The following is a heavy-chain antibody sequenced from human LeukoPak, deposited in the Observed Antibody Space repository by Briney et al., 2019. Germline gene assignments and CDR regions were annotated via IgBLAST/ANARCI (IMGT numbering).Heavy chain of an antibody. Sequence: SETLSLTCTVSGGSVSSGNSFWSWTRQPPGKGLEWIGYIHHSGDTNYNPSLESRVTISVDTSKSQLSLKLNSVTAADTAVYYCARDRNDYDSSDYYFANWGQGTLVTVSS. D-gene: IGHD3-22*01. CDR3: ARDRNDYDSSDYYFAN. CDR1: GGSVSSGNSF. J-gene: IGHJ4*02. V-gene: IGHV4-61*01. CDR2: IHHSGDT.